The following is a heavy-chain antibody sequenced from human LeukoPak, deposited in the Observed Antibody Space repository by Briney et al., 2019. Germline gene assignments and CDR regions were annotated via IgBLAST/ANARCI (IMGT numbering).Heavy chain of an antibody. CDR1: GFTFSNAW. Sequence: PGGSLRLSCAASGFTFSNAWMSWVRQAPGKGLGWVGRIKSKTDGGTTDYAAPVKGRFTISRDDSKNTLYLQMNSLKTEDTAVYYCTTDPLPDCSSTSCYYYYYMDVWGKGTTVTVSS. J-gene: IGHJ6*03. D-gene: IGHD2-2*01. V-gene: IGHV3-15*01. CDR3: TTDPLPDCSSTSCYYYYYMDV. CDR2: IKSKTDGGTT.